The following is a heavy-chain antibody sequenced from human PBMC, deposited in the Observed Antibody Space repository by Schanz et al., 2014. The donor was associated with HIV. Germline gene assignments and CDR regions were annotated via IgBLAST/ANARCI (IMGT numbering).Heavy chain of an antibody. Sequence: QVQLVESGGGVVQPGRSLRLSCAGSGFSFDTFGIHWVRQAPGKGLVWVSIIYSAGTTYYTDSVKGRFTISRDNSKNTLYLQMNSLGAEDTAVYYCAKVAIHSSGWLPFDYWGQGTLVTVSS. V-gene: IGHV3-NL1*01. J-gene: IGHJ4*02. CDR2: IYSAGTT. D-gene: IGHD6-19*01. CDR1: GFSFDTFG. CDR3: AKVAIHSSGWLPFDY.